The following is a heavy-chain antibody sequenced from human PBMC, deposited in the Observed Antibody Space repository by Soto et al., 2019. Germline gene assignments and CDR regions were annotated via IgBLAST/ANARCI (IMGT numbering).Heavy chain of an antibody. CDR1: GYSISSGYY. J-gene: IGHJ4*02. Sequence: QVQLQESGPGLVKPSETLSLTCGVSGYSISSGYYWGWIRQPPGKGLEWIGSIYHSGTTYYNPSLKSRVTISVDTSKNQFSLKLTSVTAADTAVYYCARVEWEQPNPVFDYWGQGTLVTVSS. CDR2: IYHSGTT. V-gene: IGHV4-38-2*01. CDR3: ARVEWEQPNPVFDY. D-gene: IGHD1-26*01.